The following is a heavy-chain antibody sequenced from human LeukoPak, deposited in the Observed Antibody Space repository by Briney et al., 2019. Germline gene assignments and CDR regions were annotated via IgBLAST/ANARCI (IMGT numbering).Heavy chain of an antibody. CDR3: ARMGGLLFGSHNDY. CDR1: GFTFSSYG. J-gene: IGHJ4*02. D-gene: IGHD2-21*02. CDR2: IRYDGSNK. V-gene: IGHV3-30*02. Sequence: GGSLRLSCAASGFTFSSYGMHWVRQAPGKGLEWVAFIRYDGSNKYYADSVKGRFTISRDNSKNTLYLQMNSLRAEDTAVYYCARMGGLLFGSHNDYWGQGTLVTVSS.